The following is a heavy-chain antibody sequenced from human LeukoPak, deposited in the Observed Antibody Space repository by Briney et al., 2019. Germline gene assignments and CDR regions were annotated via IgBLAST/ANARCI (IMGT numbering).Heavy chain of an antibody. D-gene: IGHD4-11*01. CDR2: ISGYNGNT. Sequence: ASVKVSCKTSGYHFISYGIIWVRQAPGQGLEWMGYISGYNGNTNYAQKVQDRVAIITDTSTNTAYLELRSLKSDDTAVYYCARSNRFFLDYWGQEPLVAVSS. J-gene: IGHJ4*02. CDR3: ARSNRFFLDY. V-gene: IGHV1-18*01. CDR1: GYHFISYG.